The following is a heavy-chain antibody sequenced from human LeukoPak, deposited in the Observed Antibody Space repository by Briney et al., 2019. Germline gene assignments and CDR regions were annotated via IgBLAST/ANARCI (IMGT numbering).Heavy chain of an antibody. V-gene: IGHV4-4*07. CDR1: GGSIVSHY. J-gene: IGHJ4*02. Sequence: SETLSLICTVSGGSIVSHYWNWILQPAGRGLEWIGRFYASGTTDTSPSLKSRVTMSVDTSKNQFSLKLSSVTAADTAVYYCAKDSSTWGNLAGHFDSWGQGTLVTVSS. D-gene: IGHD6-13*01. CDR2: FYASGTT. CDR3: AKDSSTWGNLAGHFDS.